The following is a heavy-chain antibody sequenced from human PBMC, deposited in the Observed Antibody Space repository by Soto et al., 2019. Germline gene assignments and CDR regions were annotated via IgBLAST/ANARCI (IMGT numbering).Heavy chain of an antibody. CDR2: INHSGST. V-gene: IGHV4-34*01. D-gene: IGHD1-1*01. CDR1: GGSFSGYY. Sequence: SETLSLTCAVYGGSFSGYYWSWIRQPPGKGLEWIGEINHSGSTNYNPSLKSRVTISVDTSKNQFSLKLSSVTAADTAVYNCARAPVERDRDAFDIWGQGTMVTVSS. J-gene: IGHJ3*02. CDR3: ARAPVERDRDAFDI.